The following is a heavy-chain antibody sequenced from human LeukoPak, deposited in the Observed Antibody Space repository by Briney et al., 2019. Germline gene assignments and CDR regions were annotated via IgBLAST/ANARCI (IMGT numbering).Heavy chain of an antibody. D-gene: IGHD4-23*01. CDR1: GGSISSSSGNC. Sequence: PSETLSLTCPVSGGSISSSSGNCWTWVRHPPGKGLEWIGEIYHSGSTNYNPSLKSRVTMLLDKSKNQFSLKLSSVTAADTAVYYCARNGGNSDFDYWGQGTLVTVSS. CDR2: IYHSGST. J-gene: IGHJ4*02. V-gene: IGHV4-4*02. CDR3: ARNGGNSDFDY.